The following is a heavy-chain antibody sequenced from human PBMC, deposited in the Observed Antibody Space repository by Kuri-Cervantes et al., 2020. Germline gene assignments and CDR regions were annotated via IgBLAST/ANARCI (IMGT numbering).Heavy chain of an antibody. V-gene: IGHV3-11*01. D-gene: IGHD3-16*01. CDR2: VSSSGSTI. Sequence: GGSLRLSCAASGFTFSDYYMSWIRQAPGKGLEWVSYVSSSGSTIYYADSVKGRFTISRDNAKNSLYLQMNSLRAEDTALYYCAKVFGWLGHDAFDIWGQGTMVTVSS. CDR3: AKVFGWLGHDAFDI. J-gene: IGHJ3*02. CDR1: GFTFSDYY.